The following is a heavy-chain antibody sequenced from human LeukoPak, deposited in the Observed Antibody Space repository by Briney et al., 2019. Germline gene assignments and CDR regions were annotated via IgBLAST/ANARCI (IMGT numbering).Heavy chain of an antibody. J-gene: IGHJ4*02. D-gene: IGHD3-10*01. CDR2: ISTSGST. Sequence: SETLSLTCTVSGGSISSYYWSWIRQPAGKGLESIGHISTSGSTNYSPSLKSRVTMSVDTSKNQFSLKLSSVTAADTAVYYCASSRRVPGVSIGYFDSWGQGTLVTVSS. CDR1: GGSISSYY. CDR3: ASSRRVPGVSIGYFDS. V-gene: IGHV4-4*07.